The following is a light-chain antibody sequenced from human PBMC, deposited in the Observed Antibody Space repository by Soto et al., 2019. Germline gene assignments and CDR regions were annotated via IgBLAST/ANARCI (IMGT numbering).Light chain of an antibody. Sequence: IVLTQSPATRSLSPGERATLSCRASQSVSSYLAWYQQKPGQAPRLLIYDASNRATGIPARFSGSGSGTDFTLTISSLEPADFAVYYCQQRSNWPTWTFGQGTKVDIK. CDR3: QQRSNWPTWT. V-gene: IGKV3-11*01. CDR1: QSVSSY. J-gene: IGKJ1*01. CDR2: DAS.